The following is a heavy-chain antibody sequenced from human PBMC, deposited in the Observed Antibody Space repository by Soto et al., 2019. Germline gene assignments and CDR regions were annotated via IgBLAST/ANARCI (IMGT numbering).Heavy chain of an antibody. V-gene: IGHV3-30*14. J-gene: IGHJ4*02. Sequence: QVQLVESGGGVVQPGRSLRLSCAPSGFTFSSYAMHWVRRAPGKGLEWVAAVSHDGKSGFYADSVSGRFTVSRDNSNNLVYLQMDRLRPEDTALFYCARLDKFNGGWSWGQGTAVTVSS. CDR3: ARLDKFNGGWS. D-gene: IGHD6-19*01. CDR2: VSHDGKSG. CDR1: GFTFSSYA.